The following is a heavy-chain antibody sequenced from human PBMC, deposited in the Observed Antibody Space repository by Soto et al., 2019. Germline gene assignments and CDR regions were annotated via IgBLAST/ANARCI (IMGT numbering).Heavy chain of an antibody. CDR2: IYYSGST. Sequence: NPXETLPLTCAVAGGSISSYYWSWIRQPPGKGLDWIGYIYYSGSTNYNPSLKSRVTISVDTPKNHFSLKLSSVTAADTAVYYCARRSFRGYSYGSIDDCGQGTLVTVSS. V-gene: IGHV4-59*01. J-gene: IGHJ4*02. CDR3: ARRSFRGYSYGSIDD. D-gene: IGHD5-18*01. CDR1: GGSISSYY.